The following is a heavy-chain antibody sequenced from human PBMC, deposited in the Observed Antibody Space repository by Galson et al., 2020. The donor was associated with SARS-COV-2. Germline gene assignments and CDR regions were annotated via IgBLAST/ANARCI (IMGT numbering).Heavy chain of an antibody. CDR2: IYHSGST. Sequence: SETLSLTCTVSGYSISSGYYWGWIRQPPGKGLEWIGTIYHSGSTYYNPSLKSRVTISVDTSKNQFSLKLTSVTAADTAVYYCARGYCTTTSCYGLGDYWGQGTLVTVSS. CDR1: GYSISSGYY. V-gene: IGHV4-38-2*02. J-gene: IGHJ4*02. CDR3: ARGYCTTTSCYGLGDY. D-gene: IGHD2-2*01.